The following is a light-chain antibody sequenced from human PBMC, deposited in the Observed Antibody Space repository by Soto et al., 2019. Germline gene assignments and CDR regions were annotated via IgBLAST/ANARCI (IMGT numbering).Light chain of an antibody. Sequence: EIVLTQSPGTLSLSPGERATLSCRASQSVSGNYLAWYQQKPGQAPRLLIYGAYNRATGIPDRFSGSGSGTDFTLTISRLETEDFTVYYYHHSGSHRTFGKGTRVDIX. CDR2: GAY. CDR1: QSVSGNY. J-gene: IGKJ1*01. CDR3: HHSGSHRT. V-gene: IGKV3-20*01.